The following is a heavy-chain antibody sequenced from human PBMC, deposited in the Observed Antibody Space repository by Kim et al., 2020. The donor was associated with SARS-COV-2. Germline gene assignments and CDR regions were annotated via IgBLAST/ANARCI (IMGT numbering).Heavy chain of an antibody. D-gene: IGHD5-18*01. V-gene: IGHV1-69*04. Sequence: SVKVSCKASGGTFSSYAMSWVRQAPGQGLEWMGRIIPILGIANYAQKFQGRVTITTDKSTSTAYMELSSLRSEDTAVYYCARVGKEGYSYGYAPGYYYYGMDVWGQGTTVTVSS. CDR3: ARVGKEGYSYGYAPGYYYYGMDV. J-gene: IGHJ6*02. CDR1: GGTFSSYA. CDR2: IIPILGIA.